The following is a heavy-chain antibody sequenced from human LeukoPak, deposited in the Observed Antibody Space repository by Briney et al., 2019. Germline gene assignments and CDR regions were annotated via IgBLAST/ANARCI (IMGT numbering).Heavy chain of an antibody. V-gene: IGHV1-69*13. Sequence: ASVKVSSKPSRGTFTSYAISWVRQAPGQGSEWMGRIIPIFGTANYAQKFQGRVTINADESTSTAYMELSSLRSEDTAVYYCARGGPLEIWSSTSCYTGNFDYWGQGTLVTVSS. CDR2: IIPIFGTA. CDR3: ARGGPLEIWSSTSCYTGNFDY. CDR1: RGTFTSYA. J-gene: IGHJ4*02. D-gene: IGHD2-2*02.